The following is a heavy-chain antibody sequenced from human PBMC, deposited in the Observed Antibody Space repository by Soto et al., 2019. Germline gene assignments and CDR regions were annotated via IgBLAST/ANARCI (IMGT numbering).Heavy chain of an antibody. D-gene: IGHD6-19*01. Sequence: SVKVSSKASGFTFTSSSVPPSRQSRGERLERVGWMAVGGCNTNYAQKFQETVDIASDISTSTAYMELSSVSSEATDLNYCAADPYSSGLFFDIWGQGTMVSVSS. CDR3: AADPYSSGLFFDI. CDR2: MAVGGCNT. J-gene: IGHJ3*02. CDR1: GFTFTSSS. V-gene: IGHV1-58*01.